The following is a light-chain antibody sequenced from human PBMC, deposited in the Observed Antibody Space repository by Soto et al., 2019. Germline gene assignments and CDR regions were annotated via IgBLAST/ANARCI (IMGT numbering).Light chain of an antibody. CDR1: QGIAFY. CDR3: QKYDTAPFT. Sequence: DVQMTQSPSSLSASVGDTVTITCRASQGIAFYLAWFQQRPGKAPNLLISAASNLQSGVPSRFSGSGSGTDFTLTISSLKPEDVATYYCQKYDTAPFTFGPGTRVDVK. V-gene: IGKV1-27*01. CDR2: AAS. J-gene: IGKJ3*01.